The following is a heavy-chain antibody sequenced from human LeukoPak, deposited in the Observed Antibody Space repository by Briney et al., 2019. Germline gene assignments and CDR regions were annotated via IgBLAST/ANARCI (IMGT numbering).Heavy chain of an antibody. CDR1: GGSISSGGCY. CDR3: ASSEATTTPPPYGMDV. V-gene: IGHV4-31*03. Sequence: SETLSLTCTVSGGSISSGGCYWSWIRQYPGKGLEWIGYIYYSGGTYYNPSLKSRVTISLDTSKNQFSLKLSSVTAADTAVYYCASSEATTTPPPYGMDVWGQGTTVTVSS. J-gene: IGHJ6*02. D-gene: IGHD5-12*01. CDR2: IYYSGGT.